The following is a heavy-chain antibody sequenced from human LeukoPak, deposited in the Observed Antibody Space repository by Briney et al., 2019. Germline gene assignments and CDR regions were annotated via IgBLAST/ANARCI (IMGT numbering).Heavy chain of an antibody. CDR1: GYSFTSYW. V-gene: IGHV5-10-1*01. J-gene: IGHJ4*02. CDR3: ARHEGYSSSAEVY. Sequence: GESLRISCKGSGYSFTSYWISWVRQMPGKGLEWMGRIDPSDAYTNYCPSFQGHVTISSDKSIKPAYLQWSSLKASDTAMYYCARHEGYSSSAEVYWGQGTLVTVSS. CDR2: IDPSDAYT. D-gene: IGHD6-13*01.